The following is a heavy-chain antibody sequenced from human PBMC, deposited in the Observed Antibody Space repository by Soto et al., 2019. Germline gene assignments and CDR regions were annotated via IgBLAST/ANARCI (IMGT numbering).Heavy chain of an antibody. V-gene: IGHV3-53*01. Sequence: EVQLVESGGGLIQPGGSLRLSCAASGFTVSSNYMSWVRQAPGKGLEWVSVIYSGGSTYYADSVKGRFTISRDNSKNTLYLQMNSLRAEDTAVYYCASCIAVAGTAGYYYYGMDVWGQGTTVTVSS. CDR3: ASCIAVAGTAGYYYYGMDV. D-gene: IGHD6-19*01. J-gene: IGHJ6*02. CDR2: IYSGGST. CDR1: GFTVSSNY.